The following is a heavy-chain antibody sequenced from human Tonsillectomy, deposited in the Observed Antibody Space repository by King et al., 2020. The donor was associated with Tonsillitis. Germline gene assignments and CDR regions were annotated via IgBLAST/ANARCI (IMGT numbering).Heavy chain of an antibody. Sequence: QLVQSGAEVKKPGASVKVSCKASGYSLTSYDLNWVRQATGQGLEWMGWMNPNSGNTGYAQKFQGRVTMTRNTSISTAYMELSSLRSEDTAVYYCVRGGYYDFWSSSSLYYGMDVWGQGTTVTVSS. CDR2: MNPNSGNT. CDR3: VRGGYYDFWSSSSLYYGMDV. D-gene: IGHD3-3*01. V-gene: IGHV1-8*01. J-gene: IGHJ6*02. CDR1: GYSLTSYD.